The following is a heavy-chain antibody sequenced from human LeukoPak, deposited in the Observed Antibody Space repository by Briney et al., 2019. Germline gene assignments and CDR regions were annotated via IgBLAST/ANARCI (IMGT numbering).Heavy chain of an antibody. CDR3: ARGTGILTP. D-gene: IGHD3-9*01. CDR1: GGSFSGYY. V-gene: IGHV4-34*01. Sequence: SETLSLTCAVYGGSFSGYYWSWIRQPPGKGLEWIGEINHSGSTNYNPSLKSRVTISVDTSKNQFSLKLSSVTAADTAVYYCARGTGILTPWGQGTLVTVSS. J-gene: IGHJ5*02. CDR2: INHSGST.